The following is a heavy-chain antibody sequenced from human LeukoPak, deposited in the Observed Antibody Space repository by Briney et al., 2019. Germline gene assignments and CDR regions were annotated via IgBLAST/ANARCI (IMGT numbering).Heavy chain of an antibody. CDR3: ARDHAYYYGSGRSRPSNWFDP. V-gene: IGHV1-2*06. J-gene: IGHJ5*02. CDR2: INPNSGGT. D-gene: IGHD3-10*01. CDR1: GYTFTSYG. Sequence: ASVKVSCKASGYTFTSYGISWVRQAPGQGLEWMGRINPNSGGTNYAQKFQGRVTMTRDTSISTAYMELSRLRSDDTAVYYCARDHAYYYGSGRSRPSNWFDPWGQGTLVTVSS.